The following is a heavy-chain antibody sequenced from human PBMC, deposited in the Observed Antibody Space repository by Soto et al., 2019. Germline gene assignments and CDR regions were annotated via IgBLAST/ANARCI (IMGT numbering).Heavy chain of an antibody. V-gene: IGHV3-30-3*01. J-gene: IGHJ4*02. CDR1: GFTFSDFP. CDR3: ARDMRHDYASGRLDY. Sequence: QVELVESGGGVVQPGASLRLSCVASGFTFSDFPLHWVRRAPGKGLEWVAVISYDGNDESYSDSVKGRFTISRDNSQTTVYLQMNSLRADDMAVYHCARDMRHDYASGRLDYLGQGTLVTVSS. D-gene: IGHD3-10*01. CDR2: ISYDGNDE.